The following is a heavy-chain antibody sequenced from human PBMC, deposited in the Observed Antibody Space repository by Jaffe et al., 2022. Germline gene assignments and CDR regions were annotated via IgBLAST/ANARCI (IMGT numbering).Heavy chain of an antibody. CDR3: AKDMGIMITFGGVGFDY. CDR1: GFTFDDYT. CDR2: ISWDGGST. V-gene: IGHV3-43*01. J-gene: IGHJ4*02. Sequence: EVQLVESGGVVVQPGGSLRLSCAASGFTFDDYTMHWVRQAPGKGLEWVSLISWDGGSTYYADSVKGRFTISRDNSKNSLYLQMNSLRTEDTALYYCAKDMGIMITFGGVGFDYWGQGTLVTVSS. D-gene: IGHD3-16*01.